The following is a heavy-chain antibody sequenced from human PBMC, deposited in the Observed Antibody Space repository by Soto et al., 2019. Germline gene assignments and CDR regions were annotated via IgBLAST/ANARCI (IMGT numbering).Heavy chain of an antibody. V-gene: IGHV4-39*01. CDR1: GGSISSSSYY. CDR3: ATLEYSGSYGDWFDP. D-gene: IGHD1-26*01. J-gene: IGHJ5*02. Sequence: SETLSLTCTVSGGSISSSSYYWGWIRQPPGKGLEWIGSIYYSGSTYYNPSLKSRVTISVDTSKNQFSLKLSSVTAADTAVYYCATLEYSGSYGDWFDPWGQGTLVTVSS. CDR2: IYYSGST.